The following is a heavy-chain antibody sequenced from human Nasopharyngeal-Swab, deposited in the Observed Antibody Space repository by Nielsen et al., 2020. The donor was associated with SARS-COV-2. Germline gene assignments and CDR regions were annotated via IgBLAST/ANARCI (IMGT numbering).Heavy chain of an antibody. Sequence: SETLSLTCAVSGDSITSGYFWGWIRQPPGKGLEWIGSMYHTGSTYYNPSLKSRVTISIDTSKNQFSPKLSSVTAADTAVYYCARLYISPRRFDPWGQGTLVTVSS. CDR2: MYHTGST. D-gene: IGHD2-2*02. CDR1: GDSITSGYF. V-gene: IGHV4-38-2*01. J-gene: IGHJ5*02. CDR3: ARLYISPRRFDP.